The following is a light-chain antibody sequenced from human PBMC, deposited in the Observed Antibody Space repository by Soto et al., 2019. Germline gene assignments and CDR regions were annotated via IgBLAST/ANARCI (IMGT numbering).Light chain of an antibody. Sequence: EIVMTQSPATLSVSPGERASLSCRASQSVRSNLAWYQQKPGQAPRLLIYGASTRVTGIPARFSGSGSGTEFTLTISSLQSEDFAVYYCQQYHNWWTFGQGTKVHIK. V-gene: IGKV3-15*01. CDR3: QQYHNWWT. CDR1: QSVRSN. CDR2: GAS. J-gene: IGKJ1*01.